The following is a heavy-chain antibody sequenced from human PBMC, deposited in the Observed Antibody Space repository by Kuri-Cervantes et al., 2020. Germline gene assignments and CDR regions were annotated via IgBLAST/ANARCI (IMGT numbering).Heavy chain of an antibody. CDR2: IYYSGYT. V-gene: IGHV4-59*08. D-gene: IGHD6-6*01. J-gene: IGHJ4*02. CDR1: GGSINNYF. CDR3: ARRRQYGSSSWTFDY. Sequence: SETLSLTCSVSGGSINNYFWNWIRQPPGKGLEWIGYIYYSGYTNYNPSLKSRVTIFIDTSKNQFSLKLSSVTAADTAVYYCARRRQYGSSSWTFDYWGQGTLVTVSS.